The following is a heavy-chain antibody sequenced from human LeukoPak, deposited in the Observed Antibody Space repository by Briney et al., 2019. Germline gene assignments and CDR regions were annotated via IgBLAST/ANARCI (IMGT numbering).Heavy chain of an antibody. CDR3: GRGYPVAAKDY. Sequence: GGSLRLSCAPSGFIFSDYWMHWVRQVPGKGLVWVSHIYGDGTSTSYADSVKGRFTISRDNARNTLYLQMNSLRPEDTAVYYCGRGYPVAAKDYWGQGTLLTVSS. CDR1: GFIFSDYW. V-gene: IGHV3-74*01. D-gene: IGHD2-15*01. J-gene: IGHJ4*02. CDR2: IYGDGTST.